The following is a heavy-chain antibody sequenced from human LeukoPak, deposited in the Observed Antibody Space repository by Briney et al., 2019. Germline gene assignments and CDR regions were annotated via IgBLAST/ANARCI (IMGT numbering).Heavy chain of an antibody. CDR3: AREESYSGYDLASSRSNYFDY. CDR2: INHSGST. D-gene: IGHD5-12*01. V-gene: IGHV4-34*01. J-gene: IGHJ4*02. Sequence: SETLSLTCAVYGGSFSGYYWSWIRQPPGKGLEWIGEINHSGSTNCNPSLKSRVTISVDTSKNQFSLKLSSVTAADTAVYYCAREESYSGYDLASSRSNYFDYWGQGTLVTVSS. CDR1: GGSFSGYY.